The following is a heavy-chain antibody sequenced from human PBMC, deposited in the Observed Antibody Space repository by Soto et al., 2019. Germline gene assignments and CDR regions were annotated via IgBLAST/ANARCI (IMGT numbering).Heavy chain of an antibody. J-gene: IGHJ3*02. D-gene: IGHD4-17*01. CDR3: ARLTDYDAFDI. CDR1: GGTFSCYT. CDR2: IIPILGIA. Sequence: QVQLVQSGAEVKKPGSSVKVSCKASGGTFSCYTISWVRQAPGQGLEWMGRIIPILGIANYAQKFQGRVTITADKSTSTAYLELSSLRSEDTAVYYCARLTDYDAFDIWGQGTMVTVSS. V-gene: IGHV1-69*02.